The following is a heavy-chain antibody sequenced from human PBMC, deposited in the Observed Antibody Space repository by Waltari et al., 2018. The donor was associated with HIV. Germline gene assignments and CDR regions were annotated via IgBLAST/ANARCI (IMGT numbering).Heavy chain of an antibody. D-gene: IGHD3-10*01. CDR1: GHTSTSYY. Sequence: QVQLVPSGAEVTKPGASVKVSCKASGHTSTSYYMHWVRQAPGQGLEWMGMINPSGGSTSYAQKFQGRVTMTRDTSTSTVYMELSSLRSEDTAVYYCARVNQRGFDYWGQGTLVTVSS. CDR3: ARVNQRGFDY. CDR2: INPSGGST. J-gene: IGHJ4*02. V-gene: IGHV1-46*03.